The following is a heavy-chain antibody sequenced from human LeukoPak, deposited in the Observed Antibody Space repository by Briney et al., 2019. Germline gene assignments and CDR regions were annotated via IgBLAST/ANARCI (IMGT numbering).Heavy chain of an antibody. CDR3: AKDAVAGTWLHY. J-gene: IGHJ4*02. V-gene: IGHV3-43*02. Sequence: GGSLRLSCAASGFTFGDYAMHWVRQAPGKGLEWVSLIRGDGRTTSYAGSVKGRFTISRDNSKNSLYLQLSSLRGEDTAMYYCAKDAVAGTWLHYWGQGTLVTVSS. D-gene: IGHD6-19*01. CDR1: GFTFGDYA. CDR2: IRGDGRTT.